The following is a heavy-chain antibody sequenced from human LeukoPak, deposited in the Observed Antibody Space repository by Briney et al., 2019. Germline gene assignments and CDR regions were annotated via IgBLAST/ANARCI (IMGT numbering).Heavy chain of an antibody. J-gene: IGHJ4*02. V-gene: IGHV4-61*02. CDR1: GGSISSGGYS. CDR2: IYTSGST. Sequence: SQTLSLTCAVSGGSISSGGYSWSWIRQPAGKGLEWIGRIYTSGSTNYNPSLKSRVTMSVDTSKNQFSLKLSSVTAADTAVYYCARDNWSGYYDSSGYYEGVFDYWGQGTLVTVSS. D-gene: IGHD3-22*01. CDR3: ARDNWSGYYDSSGYYEGVFDY.